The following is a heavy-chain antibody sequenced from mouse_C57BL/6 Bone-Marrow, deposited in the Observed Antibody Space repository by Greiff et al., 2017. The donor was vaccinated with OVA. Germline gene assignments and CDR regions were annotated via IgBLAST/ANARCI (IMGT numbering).Heavy chain of an antibody. CDR1: GYTFTSYW. J-gene: IGHJ4*01. Sequence: QVQLQQPGTELVKPGASVKLSCKASGYTFTSYWMHWVKQRPGQGLEWIGNFNPSHGGTNYNEKFTSKATMPVDKSSSTAYMQLSCLTSEDSAVYYCAKVDRSGYVRDAMDNWGKGTSVTVSS. CDR2: FNPSHGGT. CDR3: AKVDRSGYVRDAMDN. V-gene: IGHV1-53*01. D-gene: IGHD3-2*02.